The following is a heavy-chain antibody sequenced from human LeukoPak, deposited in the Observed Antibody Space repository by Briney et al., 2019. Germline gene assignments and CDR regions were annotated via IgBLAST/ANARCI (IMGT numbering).Heavy chain of an antibody. CDR2: IIPIFGTA. CDR1: GGTFSSYA. Sequence: GSSVKVSCKASGGTFSSYAISWVRQAPGQGLEWMGGIIPIFGTANYAQKFQGRVTMTRDTSISTAYMELSRLRSDDTAVYYCARLADCSSSSCRSFDYWGQGTLVTVSS. CDR3: ARLADCSSSSCRSFDY. D-gene: IGHD2-2*01. J-gene: IGHJ4*02. V-gene: IGHV1-69*05.